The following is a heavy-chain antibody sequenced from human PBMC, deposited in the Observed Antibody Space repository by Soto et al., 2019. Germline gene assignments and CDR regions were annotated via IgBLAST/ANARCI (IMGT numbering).Heavy chain of an antibody. V-gene: IGHV3-21*01. J-gene: IGHJ4*02. CDR3: VREDGKVGTNSAFDY. CDR2: INGRGNYI. Sequence: GGSLRLSCASSGFTFSTYTMNWVRQAPGKGLEWVSSINGRGNYIYYAESVKGRFTISGDNAKNSLYLQMDRLRAEDTALYYCVREDGKVGTNSAFDYWGLGALVTVS. D-gene: IGHD1-26*01. CDR1: GFTFSTYT.